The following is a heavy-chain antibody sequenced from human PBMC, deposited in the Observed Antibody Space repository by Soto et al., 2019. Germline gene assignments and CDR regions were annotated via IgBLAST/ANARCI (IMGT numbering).Heavy chain of an antibody. CDR1: GFTFSSYA. CDR3: AKVGGIAVAVRH. V-gene: IGHV3-23*01. CDR2: ISGSGGST. Sequence: EVQLLETGGGLVQPGGSLRLSCAASGFTFSSYAMSWVRQAPGKGLEWVSAISGSGGSTYYADSVKGRFTISRDNSKNTLYLQMNSLRAEDTAVYYCAKVGGIAVAVRHWGQGTLVTVSS. D-gene: IGHD6-19*01. J-gene: IGHJ4*02.